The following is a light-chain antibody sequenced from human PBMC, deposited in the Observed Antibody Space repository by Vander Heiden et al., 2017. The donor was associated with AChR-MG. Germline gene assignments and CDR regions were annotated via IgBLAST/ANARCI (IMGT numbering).Light chain of an antibody. CDR3: GTWDDSLTGWV. CDR2: SND. J-gene: IGLJ3*02. V-gene: IGLV1-44*01. CDR1: SSNIGTST. Sequence: QSVLTQPPSASGTPGQRVAISRSGSSSNIGTSTVNWYQQLPGTAPKLLIYSNDQRPSGVPDRFSASKSVTSASLAISGLQSEDEAEYYCGTWDDSLTGWVFGGGTKLTVL.